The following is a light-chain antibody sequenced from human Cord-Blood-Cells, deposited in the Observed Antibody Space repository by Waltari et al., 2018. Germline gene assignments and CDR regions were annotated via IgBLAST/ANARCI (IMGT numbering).Light chain of an antibody. V-gene: IGKV2-30*02. CDR3: MQGTHWP. J-gene: IGKJ4*01. CDR2: KVS. CDR1: QSLVHSDGNTY. Sequence: DVVMTQSPLSLPVTLGQPASIPCRSSQSLVHSDGNTYLNWFQQRPGQSPRRLIYKVSNRDSGVPDRFGGSGSGTDFTLKISRVEAEDVGVYYCMQGTHWPLGGGTKVEIK.